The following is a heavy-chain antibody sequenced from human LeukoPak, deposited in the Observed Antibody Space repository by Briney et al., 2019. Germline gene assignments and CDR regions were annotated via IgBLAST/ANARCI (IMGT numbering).Heavy chain of an antibody. CDR3: ATVTSSSWGNWFDP. V-gene: IGHV1-2*02. J-gene: IGHJ5*02. CDR1: RYTFTGYY. Sequence: ASLKVSCKASRYTFTGYYIHWVRQAPRQGVEWMGWINPNSGGTNHAQKFQGRVTMTRDTSISTAYMELSRLRSDDTAVYYCATVTSSSWGNWFDPWGQGTLVTVSS. D-gene: IGHD6-13*01. CDR2: INPNSGGT.